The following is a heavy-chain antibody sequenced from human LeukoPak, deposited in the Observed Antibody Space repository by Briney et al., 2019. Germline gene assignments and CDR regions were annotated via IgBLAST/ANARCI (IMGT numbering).Heavy chain of an antibody. CDR3: ARDGERGELSLYMDY. CDR1: GFTFDDYA. J-gene: IGHJ4*02. Sequence: GRSLRLSCAASGFTFDDYAMHWVRQAPGKGLEWVSGINWNGGSTGYADSVKGRFTISRDNAKNSLYLQMNSLRAEDTAVYYCARDGERGELSLYMDYWGQGTLVTVSS. V-gene: IGHV3-20*04. CDR2: INWNGGST. D-gene: IGHD3-16*02.